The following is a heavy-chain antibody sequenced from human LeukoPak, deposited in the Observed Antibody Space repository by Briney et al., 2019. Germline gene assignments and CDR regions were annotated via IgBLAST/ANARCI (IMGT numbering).Heavy chain of an antibody. Sequence: ASVKVSCKASGYTFTGYYMHWVRQAPGQGLEWMGRINPNSGGTNYAQKFQGRVTMTRDTSISTAYMELSRLRSDDTAVYYCARVRIAAAGRFDYWGQGTLVTVSS. V-gene: IGHV1-2*06. CDR3: ARVRIAAAGRFDY. CDR2: INPNSGGT. D-gene: IGHD6-13*01. CDR1: GYTFTGYY. J-gene: IGHJ4*02.